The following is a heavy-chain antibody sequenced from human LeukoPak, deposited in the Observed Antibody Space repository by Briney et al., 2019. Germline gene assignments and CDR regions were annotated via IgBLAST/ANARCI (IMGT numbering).Heavy chain of an antibody. Sequence: ASVKVSCKASGYTFTSYYMHWVRQAPGQGLEWMGIINPSGGSTGYAQKFQGRVTMTRDTSTSTVYMELSSLRSEDTAVYYCARADGTGYSSGWYEGGYWGQGTLVTVSS. CDR3: ARADGTGYSSGWYEGGY. D-gene: IGHD6-19*01. J-gene: IGHJ4*02. V-gene: IGHV1-46*01. CDR2: INPSGGST. CDR1: GYTFTSYY.